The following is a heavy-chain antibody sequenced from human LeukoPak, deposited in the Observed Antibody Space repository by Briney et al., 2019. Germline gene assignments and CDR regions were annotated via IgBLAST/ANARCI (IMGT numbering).Heavy chain of an antibody. D-gene: IGHD3-16*01. J-gene: IGHJ6*02. V-gene: IGHV1-18*01. CDR2: ISAYNGNT. Sequence: ASVKVSCKQSGYTFISYGLRWGPQTPGQGVEWMGWISAYNGNTNYAQKLQGRVTMTTDTSTSTAYMQLRSLRSDDAAVYYCAASSGGTEYYYYGMDVWGQGTTVTVSS. CDR1: GYTFISYG. CDR3: AASSGGTEYYYYGMDV.